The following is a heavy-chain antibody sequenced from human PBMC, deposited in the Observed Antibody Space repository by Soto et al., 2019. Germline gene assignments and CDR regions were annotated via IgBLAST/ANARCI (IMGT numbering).Heavy chain of an antibody. CDR1: GYTFTHYY. Sequence: QVQLVQSGAEVKKPGASVKVSCRTSGYTFTHYYIHWVRQAPGQGLEWLGIINPASGSTNYAQDFQGRVTVTMDTSTTTVYMELSGLRAEDTAIFYCARDLAAGDDWCQGTLVTVSS. D-gene: IGHD6-13*01. V-gene: IGHV1-46*01. CDR2: INPASGST. CDR3: ARDLAAGDD. J-gene: IGHJ4*02.